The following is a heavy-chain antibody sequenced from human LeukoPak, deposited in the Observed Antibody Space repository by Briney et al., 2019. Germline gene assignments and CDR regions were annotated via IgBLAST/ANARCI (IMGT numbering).Heavy chain of an antibody. CDR2: ISGSGGST. CDR3: AKSTSGWSFDS. D-gene: IGHD6-19*01. Sequence: GGSLRLSCAASEFTFSSYAMSWVRQAPGEGLEWVSGISGSGGSTYYADSVKGRFTTSRDNSKNTLYVQMNSLRAEDTAVYYCAKSTSGWSFDSWGQGTPVSVSS. V-gene: IGHV3-23*01. CDR1: EFTFSSYA. J-gene: IGHJ4*02.